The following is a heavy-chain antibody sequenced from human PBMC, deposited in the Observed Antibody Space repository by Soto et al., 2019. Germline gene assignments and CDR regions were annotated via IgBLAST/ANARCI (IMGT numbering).Heavy chain of an antibody. CDR2: SSWNSGIS. Sequence: EVQLVESGGGLVQPGWSLRLSCAATGFTFDDYAMHWVRQAPGKGLEWVATSSWNSGISAYADSVKGRFTISRDNAKKSLHLQMSSLKAEDTALYYCAKDIFVDMDMVSPGASDMLGQGTMVTVSS. D-gene: IGHD5-18*01. V-gene: IGHV3-9*01. CDR3: AKDIFVDMDMVSPGASDM. CDR1: GFTFDDYA. J-gene: IGHJ3*02.